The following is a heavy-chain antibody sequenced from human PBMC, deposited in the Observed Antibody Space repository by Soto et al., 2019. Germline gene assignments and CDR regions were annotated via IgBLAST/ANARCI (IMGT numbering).Heavy chain of an antibody. CDR3: TRPGGYSYGFGCGGDCYWGDY. V-gene: IGHV3-49*03. D-gene: IGHD2-21*02. Sequence: GGSLRLSCTASGFTLGDYAMSWFRQAPGKGLEWVGFIRSKAYGGTTEYAASVKGRVTISRDDSRRISYLQMNCLKSEDTAEYSCTRPGGYSYGFGCGGDCYWGDYWGQGTLVTVS. CDR1: GFTLGDYA. CDR2: IRSKAYGGTT. J-gene: IGHJ4*02.